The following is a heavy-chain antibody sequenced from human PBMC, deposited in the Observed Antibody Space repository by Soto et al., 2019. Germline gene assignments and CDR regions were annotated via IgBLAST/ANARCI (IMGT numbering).Heavy chain of an antibody. CDR2: ISSSGSTI. J-gene: IGHJ6*03. CDR1: GFTFSDYY. D-gene: IGHD3-10*01. CDR3: ARDPGAMVRQYYYYYYMDV. Sequence: GGSLRLSCAASGFTFSDYYMSWIRQAPGKGLEWVSYISSSGSTIYYADSVKGRFTISRDNAKNSLYLQMNSLRAEDTAVYYCARDPGAMVRQYYYYYYMDVWGKGTTVTVSS. V-gene: IGHV3-11*01.